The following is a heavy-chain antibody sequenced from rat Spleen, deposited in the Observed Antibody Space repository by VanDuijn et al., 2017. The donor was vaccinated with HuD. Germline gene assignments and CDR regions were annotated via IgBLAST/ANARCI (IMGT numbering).Heavy chain of an antibody. CDR2: ISPSGTGT. J-gene: IGHJ1*01. Sequence: EVQLVESGGGSVQPGRSLKLSCAASGFTFSNYYMAWVRQAPTKGLEWVTSISPSGTGTYYRDSVRGRFTVSRDNAKSTLSLQMNSLKSEDTATYYCARATPEWNFDFWGPGTMVTVSS. CDR3: ARATPEWNFDF. V-gene: IGHV5-25*01. CDR1: GFTFSNYY.